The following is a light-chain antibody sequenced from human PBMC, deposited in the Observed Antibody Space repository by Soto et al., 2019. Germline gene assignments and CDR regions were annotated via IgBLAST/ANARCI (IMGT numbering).Light chain of an antibody. CDR2: AAS. V-gene: IGKV3-15*01. Sequence: EIVMTQSPATLSVSPGESATLSCRASQTVSSNLAWYQQKPGQAPRLLVYAASTRATGVPARFSGSGSGTEFTLTINSLQSEDFAVYYCQQYNNWPRTFGQGTKVDIK. J-gene: IGKJ1*01. CDR1: QTVSSN. CDR3: QQYNNWPRT.